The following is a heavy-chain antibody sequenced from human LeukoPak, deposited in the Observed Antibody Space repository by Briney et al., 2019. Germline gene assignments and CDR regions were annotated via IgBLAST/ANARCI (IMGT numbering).Heavy chain of an antibody. V-gene: IGHV3-23*01. CDR1: GFTFSRYA. Sequence: GGSLRLSCADSGFTFSRYAMSWVRQAPGKGVERVSAISGSGGRTYYADSVKGRFTISRDNSKNTLYLQMNSLRAEDTAVYYCAKEGGAAAPGYGMDVWGKGTTVTVSS. CDR2: ISGSGGRT. CDR3: AKEGGAAAPGYGMDV. D-gene: IGHD6-25*01. J-gene: IGHJ6*04.